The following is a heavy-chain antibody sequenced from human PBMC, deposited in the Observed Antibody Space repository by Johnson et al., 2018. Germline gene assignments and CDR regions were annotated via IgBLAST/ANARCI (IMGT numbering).Heavy chain of an antibody. Sequence: VQLVQSGGGLVQPGGSLRLSCAASGFTFSSYGMRWVRQAPGKGLEWVSTISGSGADTYYTDSVKGRFTISRDNSKNTLYLQMNSLTSEDTALYYCAKRAGAGPHNQYGMDVGGPGTTVTVS. CDR1: GFTFSSYG. V-gene: IGHV3-23*04. J-gene: IGHJ6*02. CDR3: AKRAGAGPHNQYGMDV. D-gene: IGHD6-19*01. CDR2: ISGSGADT.